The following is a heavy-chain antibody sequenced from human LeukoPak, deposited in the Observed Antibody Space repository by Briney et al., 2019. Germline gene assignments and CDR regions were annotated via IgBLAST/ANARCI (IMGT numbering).Heavy chain of an antibody. V-gene: IGHV3-30*18. J-gene: IGHJ4*02. CDR2: ISYDGSNK. CDR1: GFTFSSYG. Sequence: PGGSLRLSCAASGFTFSSYGMHWVRQAPGKGLEWVAVISYDGSNKYYADSVKGRFTISRDNSKNTLYLQMNSLRPEDTAVYYCAKDVPAAYFDYWGQGTLVTVSS. D-gene: IGHD2-2*01. CDR3: AKDVPAAYFDY.